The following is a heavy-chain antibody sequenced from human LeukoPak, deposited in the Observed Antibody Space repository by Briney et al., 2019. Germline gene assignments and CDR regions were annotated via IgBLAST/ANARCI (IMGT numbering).Heavy chain of an antibody. CDR2: INPNSGGT. J-gene: IGHJ4*02. D-gene: IGHD2-2*01. CDR3: ARGSSGIIVVVPATYFDY. V-gene: IGHV1-2*02. CDR1: GYTFTGYY. Sequence: ASVKVSCKASGYTFTGYYMHWVRQAPGQGLEWMGWINPNSGGTNYAQKFQGRVTMTRDTSISTAYMELSRLRSDDTAVYYCARGSSGIIVVVPATYFDYWGQGTLVTVSS.